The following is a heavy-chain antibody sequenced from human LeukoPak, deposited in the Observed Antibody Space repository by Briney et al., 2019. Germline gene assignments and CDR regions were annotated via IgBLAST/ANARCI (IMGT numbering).Heavy chain of an antibody. V-gene: IGHV3-53*01. CDR3: ARGDFDN. CDR1: GITVSTNY. Sequence: GGSLRLSCAASGITVSTNYMSWVRQAPGKGLKWVSIAFSDGRTSYADSVKGRFTISRDSSKNTVFLQMNSLRAEDTAVYYCARGDFDNWGQGTLVTVSS. J-gene: IGHJ4*02. CDR2: AFSDGRT.